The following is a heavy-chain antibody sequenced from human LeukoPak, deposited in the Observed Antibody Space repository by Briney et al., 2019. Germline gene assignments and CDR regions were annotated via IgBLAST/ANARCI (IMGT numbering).Heavy chain of an antibody. D-gene: IGHD2-2*01. CDR3: ARDQRYCSSSSCPWEPFDY. Sequence: GGSLRLSCAASGFTFSSYWMSWVRQAPGKGLEWVANIKQEGSEKYYVDSVKGRFTISRDNAKNSLYLQMNSLRAGDTAVYYCARDQRYCSSSSCPWEPFDYWGQGTLVTVSS. CDR2: IKQEGSEK. J-gene: IGHJ4*02. CDR1: GFTFSSYW. V-gene: IGHV3-7*05.